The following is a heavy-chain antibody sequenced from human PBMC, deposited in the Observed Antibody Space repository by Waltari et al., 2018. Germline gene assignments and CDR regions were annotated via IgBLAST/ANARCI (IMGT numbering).Heavy chain of an antibody. V-gene: IGHV4-4*07. D-gene: IGHD6-6*01. J-gene: IGHJ4*02. CDR1: GGSISSYY. Sequence: QVQLQESGPGLVKPSETLSLTCTVSGGSISSYYWHWIRQPAGKGLEWIGRIYTSGSTNYNPSLKSRVTISVDKSKNPFSLKLSSVTAADTAVYYCAREGVAARYFDYWGQGTLVTVSS. CDR3: AREGVAARYFDY. CDR2: IYTSGST.